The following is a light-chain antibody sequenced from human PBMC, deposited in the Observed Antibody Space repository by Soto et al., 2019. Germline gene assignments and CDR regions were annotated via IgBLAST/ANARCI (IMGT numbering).Light chain of an antibody. CDR2: GAS. Sequence: EVVLAQSPGTLSLSPGERATLSCRASQSISSSYLAWYQQKPGQAPRLLIYGASSRATGIPDRFSGSGSGTDFTLTINRLEPEDFAVYSCQQYGSSLPYTFGQGTKVEIK. CDR3: QQYGSSLPYT. J-gene: IGKJ2*01. V-gene: IGKV3-20*01. CDR1: QSISSSY.